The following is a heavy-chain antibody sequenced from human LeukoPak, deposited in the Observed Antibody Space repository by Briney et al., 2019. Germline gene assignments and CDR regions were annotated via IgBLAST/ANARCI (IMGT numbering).Heavy chain of an antibody. CDR3: ARAVSGRFDY. V-gene: IGHV4-39*01. CDR2: IYYSGTT. CDR1: GGSISSSSYY. D-gene: IGHD6-19*01. Sequence: SETLSLTCTVSGGSISSSSYYWGWIRQPPGKGLEWIGSIYYSGTTYYNPSLKSRVTISIDTSKNQFSLKLSSVTAADTAIYYCARAVSGRFDYWGQGTLVTVSS. J-gene: IGHJ4*02.